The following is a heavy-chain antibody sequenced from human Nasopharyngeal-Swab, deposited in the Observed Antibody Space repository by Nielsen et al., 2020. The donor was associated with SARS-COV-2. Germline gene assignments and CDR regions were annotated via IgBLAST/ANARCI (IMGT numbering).Heavy chain of an antibody. Sequence: ASVKVSCKVSGYTLTELSMHWVRQAPGKGLEWMGGFDPEDGETIYAQKFQGRVTMIEDTSTDTAYMELSSLRSEDTAVYYCATFPAVYSSGWYPFDYWGQGTLVTVSS. V-gene: IGHV1-24*01. CDR3: ATFPAVYSSGWYPFDY. CDR2: FDPEDGET. J-gene: IGHJ4*02. D-gene: IGHD6-19*01. CDR1: GYTLTELS.